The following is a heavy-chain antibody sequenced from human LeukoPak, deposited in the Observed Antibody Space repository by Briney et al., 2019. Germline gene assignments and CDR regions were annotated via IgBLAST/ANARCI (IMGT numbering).Heavy chain of an antibody. J-gene: IGHJ4*02. CDR3: ARGLCTSTSCYQGPFDF. Sequence: GGSLRLSCEASGFIFSSAWMTLVRQAPGKGLEWVGHIKNKTNGGTTDYAAPVKGRFSISRDDSKKTLYLQMNRLRTEDTAVYYCARGLCTSTSCYQGPFDFWGQGMLVTVSS. CDR1: GFIFSSAW. D-gene: IGHD2-2*01. V-gene: IGHV3-15*01. CDR2: IKNKTNGGTT.